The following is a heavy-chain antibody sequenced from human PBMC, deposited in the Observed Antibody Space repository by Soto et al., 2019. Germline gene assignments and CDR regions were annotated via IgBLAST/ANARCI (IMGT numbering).Heavy chain of an antibody. CDR1: GYTFTRYG. Sequence: QVQLVQSGAEVKKPGASVKVSCKASGYTFTRYGITWVRQAPGQGLEWMGWISADNAKTKYAQKIQGRVTMTTDTSTSTAYVELRSLRSDDTAVYYCARLISGTYSDWFDSWGQGTLVNVSS. CDR3: ARLISGTYSDWFDS. D-gene: IGHD1-26*01. J-gene: IGHJ5*01. CDR2: ISADNAKT. V-gene: IGHV1-18*04.